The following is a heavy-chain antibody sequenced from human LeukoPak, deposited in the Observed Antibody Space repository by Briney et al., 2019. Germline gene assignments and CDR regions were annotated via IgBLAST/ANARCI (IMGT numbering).Heavy chain of an antibody. CDR3: ARGEGPGIPII. Sequence: SETLSLTCTVSGYSISRAYYWGWIRQPPGKGLEWIGSIYQSGTTYYNPSLKSRDTISIDTSQNQFSLKLSSLTAADTAVYYCARGEGPGIPIIWGQGTMVTVSS. CDR2: IYQSGTT. D-gene: IGHD3-10*01. V-gene: IGHV4-38-2*02. CDR1: GYSISRAYY. J-gene: IGHJ3*02.